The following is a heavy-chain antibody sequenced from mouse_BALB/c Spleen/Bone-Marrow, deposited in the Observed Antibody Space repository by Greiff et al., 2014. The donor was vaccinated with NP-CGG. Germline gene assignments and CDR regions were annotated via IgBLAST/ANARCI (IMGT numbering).Heavy chain of an antibody. CDR2: INPNIGGT. J-gene: IGHJ3*01. CDR3: ARGRFAY. CDR1: GYTFTDYT. V-gene: IGHV1-22*01. Sequence: VQLQQPGPELVKPGASVKISCKTSGYTFTDYTIHWVKQSPGKSLEWIGNINPNIGGTTYNQKFKGKATLTLDKSSRTAYMELRSLTSADSAVYYCARGRFAYWGQGTLVTVSA.